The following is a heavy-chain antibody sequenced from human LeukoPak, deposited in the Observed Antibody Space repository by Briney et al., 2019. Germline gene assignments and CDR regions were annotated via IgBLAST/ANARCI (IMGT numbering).Heavy chain of an antibody. CDR3: GKDPNGDYVGAFDM. D-gene: IGHD4-17*01. V-gene: IGHV3-23*01. Sequence: GGSLRLSCAASGFTFTNYAMIWVRQAPGKGLEWVSAISGSGGSTYYADSVKGRFTISRDDSKNTLFLQVNSLRAEDTAVYYCGKDPNGDYVGAFDMWGQGTMVTVSP. J-gene: IGHJ3*02. CDR2: ISGSGGST. CDR1: GFTFTNYA.